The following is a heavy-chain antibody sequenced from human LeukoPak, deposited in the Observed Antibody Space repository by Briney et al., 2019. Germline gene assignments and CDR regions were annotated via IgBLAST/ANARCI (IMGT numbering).Heavy chain of an antibody. Sequence: SQTLSLTCTVSGGSISSGGYYWSWIRQPPGKGLEWIGYIYHSGSTYYNPSLKSRVTISVDRSKNQFSLKLSSVTAADTAVYYCARDPNCGGDCYPAGDYWGQGTLVTVSS. D-gene: IGHD2-21*01. CDR2: IYHSGST. V-gene: IGHV4-30-2*01. CDR1: GGSISSGGYY. J-gene: IGHJ4*02. CDR3: ARDPNCGGDCYPAGDY.